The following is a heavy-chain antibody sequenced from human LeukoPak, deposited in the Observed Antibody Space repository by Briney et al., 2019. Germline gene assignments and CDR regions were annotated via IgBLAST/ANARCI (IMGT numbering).Heavy chain of an antibody. CDR3: ARLTGTTGFDY. Sequence: GGSLRLSCAASGFAFSSYWMSWVRQAPGKGLEWVANIKQDGSDKYYVDSVKGRFTISRDNAKNSLYLQLNSLRADDTAVYYCARLTGTTGFDYWGQGTLVTVSS. J-gene: IGHJ4*02. D-gene: IGHD1-1*01. V-gene: IGHV3-7*01. CDR2: IKQDGSDK. CDR1: GFAFSSYW.